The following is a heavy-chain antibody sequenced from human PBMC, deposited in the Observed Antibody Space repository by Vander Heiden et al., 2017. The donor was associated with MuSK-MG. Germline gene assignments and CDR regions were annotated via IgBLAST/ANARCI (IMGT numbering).Heavy chain of an antibody. V-gene: IGHV4-38-2*02. Sequence: QVKLQESGPGLVKPSETLSLTCSVSGYSINSGFYWVWIRQSPGKGLEWIGSIFHTGSAYSSPSLRDRASLSLDTSKNQFSLTLTAVTAADTALYYCARDPTATDFWTGYSQGHFFDHWGPGTLANVSS. CDR2: IFHTGSA. CDR3: ARDPTATDFWTGYSQGHFFDH. J-gene: IGHJ3*01. CDR1: GYSINSGFY. D-gene: IGHD3-3*01.